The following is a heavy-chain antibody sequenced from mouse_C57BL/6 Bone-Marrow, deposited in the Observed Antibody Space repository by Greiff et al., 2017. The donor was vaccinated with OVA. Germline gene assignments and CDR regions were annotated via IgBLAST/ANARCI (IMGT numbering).Heavy chain of an antibody. CDR3: AREGYCNSFAY. Sequence: VQLQQSGAELARPGASVKMSCKASGYTFTSYTMHWVKQRPGQGLEWIGYINPSSGYTKYNQKFKDKATLTADKSSSTAYMQRSSLTSEDAAVDYCAREGYCNSFAYWGQGTLVTVSA. J-gene: IGHJ3*01. CDR1: GYTFTSYT. D-gene: IGHD2-1*01. CDR2: INPSSGYT. V-gene: IGHV1-4*01.